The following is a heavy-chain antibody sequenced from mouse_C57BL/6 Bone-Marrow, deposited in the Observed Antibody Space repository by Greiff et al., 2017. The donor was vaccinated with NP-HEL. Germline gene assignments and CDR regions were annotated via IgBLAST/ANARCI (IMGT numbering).Heavy chain of an antibody. CDR3: AGGSSFWYFDV. J-gene: IGHJ1*03. V-gene: IGHV1-26*01. Sequence: EVKLQQSGPELVKPGASVKISCKASGYTFTDYYMNWVKQSHGKSLEWIGDINPNNGGTSYNQKFKGKATLTVDKSSSTAYMELRSLTSEDSAVYYCAGGSSFWYFDVWGTGTTVTVSS. CDR2: INPNNGGT. CDR1: GYTFTDYY. D-gene: IGHD1-1*01.